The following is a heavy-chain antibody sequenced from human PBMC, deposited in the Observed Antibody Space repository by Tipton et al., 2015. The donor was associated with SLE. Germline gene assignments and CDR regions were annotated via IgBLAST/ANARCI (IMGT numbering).Heavy chain of an antibody. D-gene: IGHD6-19*01. V-gene: IGHV1-46*01. CDR1: GYTFTSYY. J-gene: IGHJ3*02. CDR3: ARDTGAVAGKGGAFDI. Sequence: QLVQSGAEVKEPGASVKLSCKASGYTFTSYYMHWVRQAPGQGLEWMGIINPSGGSTSYAQKFQGRVTMTRDTSTSTVYMELSSLRSEDTAVYYCARDTGAVAGKGGAFDIWGQGTMVTVSS. CDR2: INPSGGST.